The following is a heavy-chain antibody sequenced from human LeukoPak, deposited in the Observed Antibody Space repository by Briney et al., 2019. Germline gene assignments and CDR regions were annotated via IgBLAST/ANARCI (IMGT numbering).Heavy chain of an antibody. Sequence: PSETLSLTCTVSGYSISSGYYWGWIRQPPGKGLEWIGSIYHSGSTYYNPSLKRRVTISVDTSKNQFSLKLSSVTAADTAVYYCARGIAAHWGWGQGTLVTVSS. CDR1: GYSISSGYY. J-gene: IGHJ4*02. CDR3: ARGIAAHWG. CDR2: IYHSGST. D-gene: IGHD6-13*01. V-gene: IGHV4-38-2*02.